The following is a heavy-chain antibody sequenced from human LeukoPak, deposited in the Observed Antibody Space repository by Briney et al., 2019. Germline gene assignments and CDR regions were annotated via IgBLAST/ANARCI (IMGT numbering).Heavy chain of an antibody. CDR3: ARIHGSGSYYNPQNWFDP. J-gene: IGHJ5*02. D-gene: IGHD3-10*01. CDR1: GDSISSTVYY. CDR2: IYYSGST. Sequence: PSETLSLTCTVSGDSISSTVYYWGWIRQPPGKGLEWIGSIYYSGSTYYNPSLKSRVAISVDTSKNQFSLNLRSATAADTAVYHCARIHGSGSYYNPQNWFDPWGQGTPVIVST. V-gene: IGHV4-39*07.